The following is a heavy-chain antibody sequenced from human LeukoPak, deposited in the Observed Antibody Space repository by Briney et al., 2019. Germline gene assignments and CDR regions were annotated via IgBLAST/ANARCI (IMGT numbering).Heavy chain of an antibody. Sequence: SETLSLTCTVSGGSVSSDHYYWSWIRQPPGKGLEWIGEINHSGSTNYNPSLKSRVTISVDTSKNQFSLKLSSVTAADTAVYYCARGRGSSSWLSEYYYYYGMDVWGQGTTVTASS. CDR3: ARGRGSSSWLSEYYYYYGMDV. J-gene: IGHJ6*02. CDR2: INHSGST. CDR1: GGSVSSDHYY. D-gene: IGHD6-13*01. V-gene: IGHV4-34*01.